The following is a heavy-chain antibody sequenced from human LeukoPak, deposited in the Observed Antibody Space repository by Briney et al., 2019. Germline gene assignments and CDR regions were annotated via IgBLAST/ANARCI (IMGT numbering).Heavy chain of an antibody. CDR1: GGSFSGYY. CDR3: ARGSGSGRLY. V-gene: IGHV4-34*01. Sequence: SETLSLTCAVYGGSFSGYYWSWIRQPPGKGLEWIGEINHSGSTNYNPSLKSRVTISVDTSKNQFSLKLSSVTAADTAVYYCARGSGSGRLYWGQGTLVTVSS. J-gene: IGHJ4*02. D-gene: IGHD6-25*01. CDR2: INHSGST.